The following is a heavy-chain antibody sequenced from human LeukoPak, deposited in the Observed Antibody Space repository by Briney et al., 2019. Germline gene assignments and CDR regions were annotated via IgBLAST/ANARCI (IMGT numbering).Heavy chain of an antibody. CDR2: ISSSSSYI. CDR1: GFTFSSYS. CDR3: ARESPLTGYFDY. V-gene: IGHV3-21*01. J-gene: IGHJ4*02. Sequence: GALRLSCAASGFTFSSYSMNWVRQAPGKGLEWVSSISSSSSYIYYADSVKGRFTISRDNAKNSLYLQMNSLRAEDTAVYYCARESPLTGYFDYWGQGTLVTVSS. D-gene: IGHD7-27*01.